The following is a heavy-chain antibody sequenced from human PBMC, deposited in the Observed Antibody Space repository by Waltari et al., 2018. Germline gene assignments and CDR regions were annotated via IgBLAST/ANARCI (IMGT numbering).Heavy chain of an antibody. J-gene: IGHJ5*02. CDR3: ARGGGGDWEWFDP. D-gene: IGHD2-21*02. CDR1: GGSISGFY. Sequence: QVQLQASGPSLLKPSETLSLICTVSGGSISGFYWSWVRQPPGKGLDWIGYIYYTGRTNFNPALSRAVTIPVDTSKNQVSLKLSFVTAADTAFYYCARGGGGDWEWFDPWGQGTLVTVSS. V-gene: IGHV4-59*01. CDR2: IYYTGRT.